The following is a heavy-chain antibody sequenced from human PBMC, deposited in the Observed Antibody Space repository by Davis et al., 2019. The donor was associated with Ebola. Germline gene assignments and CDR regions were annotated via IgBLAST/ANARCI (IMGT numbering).Heavy chain of an antibody. CDR2: INTGDGNT. CDR1: GYTFTRYA. V-gene: IGHV1-3*04. D-gene: IGHD2-15*01. J-gene: IGHJ4*02. Sequence: ASVKVSCKASGYTFTRYAMHWVRQAPGQRLEWMGWINTGDGNTKYSQKFQGRVTITRDTSASTAYMELSSLRSEDTAVYYCASDCCGRVFDYWGQGTLVTVSS. CDR3: ASDCCGRVFDY.